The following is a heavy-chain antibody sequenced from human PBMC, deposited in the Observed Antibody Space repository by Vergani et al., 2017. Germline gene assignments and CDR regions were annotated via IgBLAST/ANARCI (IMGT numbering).Heavy chain of an antibody. CDR3: AKDIGAGPYGDYETGFDY. V-gene: IGHV3-9*01. CDR1: GFTFDDYA. Sequence: EVQLVESGGGLVQPGRSLRLSCAASGFTFDDYAMHWVRQAPGKGLEWVSGISWNSGSIGYADSVKGRFTISRDNAKNSLYLQMNSLRAEDTALYYCAKDIGAGPYGDYETGFDYWGQGTLVTVSS. CDR2: ISWNSGSI. D-gene: IGHD4-17*01. J-gene: IGHJ4*02.